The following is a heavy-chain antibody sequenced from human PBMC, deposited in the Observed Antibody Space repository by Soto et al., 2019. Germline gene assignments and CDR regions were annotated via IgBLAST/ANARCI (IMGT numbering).Heavy chain of an antibody. CDR1: GYTFTSYD. Sequence: QVQLVQSGAEVKKPGASVKVSCKASGYTFTSYDINWVRQATGQGLEWMGWMNPNSGNTGYAQKFQGRVTMTRNTSISKAYMELGRLRSEYTAVYYCARVRLDDSSGYPYHFDYWGQGTLVTVSS. CDR2: MNPNSGNT. V-gene: IGHV1-8*01. D-gene: IGHD3-22*01. J-gene: IGHJ4*02. CDR3: ARVRLDDSSGYPYHFDY.